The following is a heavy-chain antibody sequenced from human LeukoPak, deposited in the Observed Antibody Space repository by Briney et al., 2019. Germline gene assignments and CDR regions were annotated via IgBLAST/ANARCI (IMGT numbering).Heavy chain of an antibody. J-gene: IGHJ4*02. V-gene: IGHV3-33*01. CDR2: MRNDGSDV. CDR3: ARDQSPKWGSGERYFDY. D-gene: IGHD7-27*01. Sequence: GGSLRLSCEASGFTFNTYGMHWVRQAPGKGLEWVAVMRNDGSDVYYADSVKGRFIISRDNSKNTPYLQMNSLRAEDTAIYYCARDQSPKWGSGERYFDYWGQGALVTVSS. CDR1: GFTFNTYG.